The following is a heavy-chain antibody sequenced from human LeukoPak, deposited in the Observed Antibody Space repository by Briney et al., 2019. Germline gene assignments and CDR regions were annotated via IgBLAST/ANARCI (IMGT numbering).Heavy chain of an antibody. Sequence: SETLSLTCTVSGGSISNYYWSWIRQPAGKGLEWIGRIYPSGSANYNPSLESRVTMSVDTSKVQFSLRLSSVTAADTAVYYCARGAGPFDDWGQGALVTASS. CDR2: IYPSGSA. D-gene: IGHD6-13*01. V-gene: IGHV4-4*07. CDR1: GGSISNYY. CDR3: ARGAGPFDD. J-gene: IGHJ4*02.